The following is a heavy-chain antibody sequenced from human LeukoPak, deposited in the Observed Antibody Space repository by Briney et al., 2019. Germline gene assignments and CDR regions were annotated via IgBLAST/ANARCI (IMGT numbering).Heavy chain of an antibody. CDR1: GFTVITNY. J-gene: IGHJ3*02. Sequence: GGSLRLSCAASGFTVITNYISWVRQAPGKGLEWVSVIYSGGSTYYADSVKGRFTISRHNSKKTLYLQMNSLKTQDPAVYYRGRGGGYYYGSGSSGHYDAFDIRGQGTMVTVSS. CDR2: IYSGGST. CDR3: GRGGGYYYGSGSSGHYDAFDI. D-gene: IGHD3-10*01. V-gene: IGHV3-53*04.